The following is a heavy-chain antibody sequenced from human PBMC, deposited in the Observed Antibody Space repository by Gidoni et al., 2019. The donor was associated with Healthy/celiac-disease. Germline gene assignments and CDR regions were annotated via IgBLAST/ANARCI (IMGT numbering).Heavy chain of an antibody. CDR2: IKSKTDGGTT. CDR1: GFTFSNAW. Sequence: EVQLVESGGGLVKPGGSLRLSRAASGFTFSNAWMSWVRQAPGKGLEWVGRIKSKTDGGTTDYAAPVKGRFTISRDDSKNTLYLQMNSLKTEDTAVYYCTTDWWELLQGPIDYWGQGTLVTVSS. CDR3: TTDWWELLQGPIDY. V-gene: IGHV3-15*01. J-gene: IGHJ4*02. D-gene: IGHD1-26*01.